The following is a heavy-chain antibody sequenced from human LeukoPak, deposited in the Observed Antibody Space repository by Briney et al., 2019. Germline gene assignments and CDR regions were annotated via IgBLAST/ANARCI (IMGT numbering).Heavy chain of an antibody. D-gene: IGHD6-19*01. Sequence: QPGGSLRLSCAASGFTFSSYAMPWVRQAPGKGLEWVAVISYDGSSKYYADSVEGRFTISRDNSKNTLYLQMNSLRAEDTAVYYCARVKREWLPQGGTFDYWGQGTLVTVSS. V-gene: IGHV3-30-3*01. CDR3: ARVKREWLPQGGTFDY. J-gene: IGHJ4*02. CDR2: ISYDGSSK. CDR1: GFTFSSYA.